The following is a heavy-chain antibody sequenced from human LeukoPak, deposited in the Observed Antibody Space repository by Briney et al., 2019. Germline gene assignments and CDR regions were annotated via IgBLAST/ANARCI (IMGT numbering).Heavy chain of an antibody. J-gene: IGHJ3*02. CDR1: GVSFSTYY. V-gene: IGHV4-4*07. Sequence: SETLSLTCTVSGVSFSTYYWTWIRQPAGEGLEWIGRIYSSGNTNYNPSLESRVTMSIDTSKNPFSLKLTSVTAADTAVYYCARERGNLRGDAFDIWGQGTVVTVSS. CDR3: ARERGNLRGDAFDI. CDR2: IYSSGNT. D-gene: IGHD1-26*01.